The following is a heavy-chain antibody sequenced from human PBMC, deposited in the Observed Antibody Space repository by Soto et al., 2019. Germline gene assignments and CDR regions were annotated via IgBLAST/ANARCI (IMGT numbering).Heavy chain of an antibody. CDR2: IHYSGTT. CDR1: GTSISSYY. V-gene: IGHV4-59*01. CDR3: VRYSSYAMAY. Sequence: SETLSLTCTVSGTSISSYYWSWIRQPPGKGLEWIANIHYSGTTNYNPPLARRDTLSVDPSKNQFSLKITYVTAAVWAWYCCVRYSSYAMAYWVRRTLVTVS. D-gene: IGHD3-9*01. J-gene: IGHJ4*02.